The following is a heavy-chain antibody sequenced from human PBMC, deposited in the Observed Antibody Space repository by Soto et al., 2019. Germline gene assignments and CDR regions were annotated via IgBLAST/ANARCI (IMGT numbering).Heavy chain of an antibody. V-gene: IGHV3-74*01. D-gene: IGHD6-6*01. J-gene: IGHJ6*03. Sequence: EVQLVESGGGLVQPGESLRLSCVASGFTFTNYWMHWVRQAPGKGLVWVSRINPDGSITSHGDSVKGRFTISRDNAKNTLNREMSSLRDEDTAVYYCASVLRGYYYMDVWGKGTTVTVSS. CDR3: ASVLRGYYYMDV. CDR1: GFTFTNYW. CDR2: INPDGSIT.